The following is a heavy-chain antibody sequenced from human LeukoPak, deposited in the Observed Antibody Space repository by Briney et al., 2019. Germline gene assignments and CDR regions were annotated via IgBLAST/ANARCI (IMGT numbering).Heavy chain of an antibody. CDR1: GGSISSSNW. V-gene: IGHV4-39*01. CDR3: ARIVGALFDY. D-gene: IGHD1-26*01. Sequence: SGTLSLTCAVSGGSISSSNWWSWIRQPPGKGLEWIGSIYYSGSTYYNPSLKSRVTISVDTSKNQFSLKLSSVTAADTAVYYCARIVGALFDYWGQGTLVTVSS. J-gene: IGHJ4*02. CDR2: IYYSGST.